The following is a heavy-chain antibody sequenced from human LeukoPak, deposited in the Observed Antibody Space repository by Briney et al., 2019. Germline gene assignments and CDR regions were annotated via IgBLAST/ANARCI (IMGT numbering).Heavy chain of an antibody. D-gene: IGHD5-24*01. CDR1: GYTFTDYY. J-gene: IGHJ4*02. Sequence: ASVQVSYKASGYTFTDYYLHWVRQAPGQGLEWMGWVNPNSGNTNYAQKCQGRVSMARDTSISTAYMDLSDLRSNDTAVYYCARGRNIEMTTMSGGSDYWGQGTLVTVSS. CDR2: VNPNSGNT. V-gene: IGHV1-2*02. CDR3: ARGRNIEMTTMSGGSDY.